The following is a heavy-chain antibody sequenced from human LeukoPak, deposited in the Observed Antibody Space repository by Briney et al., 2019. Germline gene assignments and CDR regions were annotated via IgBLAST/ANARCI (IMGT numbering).Heavy chain of an antibody. CDR3: ARGSGYSSGRYYFDY. Sequence: SQTLSLTCAISGDSVSSNSAAWNWIRQSPSRGLEWLGRTYYRSKWYNGYAVSVKSRITINPDTSKNQFSLQLNSVTPEDTAVYFCARGSGYSSGRYYFDYWGQGILVTVSS. CDR1: GDSVSSNSAA. V-gene: IGHV6-1*01. CDR2: TYYRSKWYN. J-gene: IGHJ4*02. D-gene: IGHD5-18*01.